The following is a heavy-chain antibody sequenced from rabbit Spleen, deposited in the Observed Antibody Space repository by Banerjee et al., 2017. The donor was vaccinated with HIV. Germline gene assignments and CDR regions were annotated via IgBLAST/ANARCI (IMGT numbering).Heavy chain of an antibody. Sequence: QEQLVESGGGLVKPGASLTLTCKASGFSFSSGYYMSWVRQAPGKGLEWIGCIGAGSGNTYYASWAKGRFTISKTSSTTVTLQMTSLTAADTATYFCARGGDGDFRYGDLWGPGTLVTVS. CDR3: ARGGDGDFRYGDL. CDR2: IGAGSGNT. D-gene: IGHD2-1*01. CDR1: GFSFSSGYY. V-gene: IGHV1S45*01. J-gene: IGHJ6*01.